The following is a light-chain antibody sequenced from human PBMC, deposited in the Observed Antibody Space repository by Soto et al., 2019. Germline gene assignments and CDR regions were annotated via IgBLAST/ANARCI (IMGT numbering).Light chain of an antibody. J-gene: IGKJ2*01. CDR3: QQANSFPYT. V-gene: IGKV1-12*01. CDR1: QGVSNW. Sequence: DIQMTQSPSSVSASVGDRATITCRASQGVSNWLAWYQQKPGKAPKLLIYSASTLRSGVPSRFRGSGSGTDFTFTISSLQPEDFATYYCQQANSFPYTFGQGTKLEIK. CDR2: SAS.